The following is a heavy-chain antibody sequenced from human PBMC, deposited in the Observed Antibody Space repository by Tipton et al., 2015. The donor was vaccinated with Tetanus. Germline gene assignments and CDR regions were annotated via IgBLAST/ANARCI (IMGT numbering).Heavy chain of an antibody. D-gene: IGHD2-15*01. CDR3: ARVPLGGGYFDI. Sequence: SLRLSCAASGFTSESHYMHWVRQAPGKGLEWVAVLWFDGGDEYYADSVKGRFTISRDISKDEVFLQMDSVRPEDTAVYYCARVPLGGGYFDIWGRGTLVTVSS. CDR2: LWFDGGDE. J-gene: IGHJ2*01. CDR1: GFTSESHY. V-gene: IGHV3-33*08.